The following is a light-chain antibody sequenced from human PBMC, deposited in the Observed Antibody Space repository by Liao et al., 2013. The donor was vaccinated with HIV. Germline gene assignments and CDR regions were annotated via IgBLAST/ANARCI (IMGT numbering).Light chain of an antibody. V-gene: IGLV3-25*03. Sequence: SYELTQPPSVSVSPGQTARITCSGDALPKQYAYWYQQKPGQAPVLVIYKDSERPSGIPERFSGSSSGTIVTLTISGVQAEDEADYYCQSADSSGPSRFGGGTKLTVL. CDR2: KDS. J-gene: IGLJ2*01. CDR3: QSADSSGPSR. CDR1: ALPKQY.